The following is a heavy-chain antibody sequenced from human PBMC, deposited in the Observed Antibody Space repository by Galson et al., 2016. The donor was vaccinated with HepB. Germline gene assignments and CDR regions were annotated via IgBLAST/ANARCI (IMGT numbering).Heavy chain of an antibody. V-gene: IGHV1-3*01. CDR1: GYTFTSHY. CDR2: INVGNGIT. CDR3: ARDGEPLYDYGMDV. D-gene: IGHD1-14*01. Sequence: SVKVSCKASGYTFTSHYIHWVRQAPGQSLEWMGWINVGNGITKYSEKVQGRVTITSDTSASTVHMELSSLISGDTAVYYCARDGEPLYDYGMDVWGQGTTVIVSS. J-gene: IGHJ6*02.